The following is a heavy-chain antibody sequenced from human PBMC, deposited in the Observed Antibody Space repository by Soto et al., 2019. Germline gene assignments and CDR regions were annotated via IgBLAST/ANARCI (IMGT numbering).Heavy chain of an antibody. V-gene: IGHV4-4*02. CDR1: GGSISSSNW. D-gene: IGHD3-22*01. CDR2: IYHSGST. Sequence: QVQLQESGPGLVKPSGTLSLTCAVSGGSISSSNWWSWVRQPPGKGLEWIGEIYHSGSTNYNPSLKSRGTIAVDKSKNQFSLKLSSVTAADTAVYYCARVLAKDSSGFDYWGQGTLVTVSS. J-gene: IGHJ4*02. CDR3: ARVLAKDSSGFDY.